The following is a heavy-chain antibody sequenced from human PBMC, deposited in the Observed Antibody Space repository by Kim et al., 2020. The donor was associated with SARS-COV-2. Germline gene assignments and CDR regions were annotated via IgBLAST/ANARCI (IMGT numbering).Heavy chain of an antibody. CDR2: ISYDGSNK. CDR3: ATMXXXXXTGYYYAPFYXXXXXV. Sequence: GGSLRLSCAASGFSFSGHGMHWVRQAPGKGLEWVAVISYDGSNKYYADPVKGRXXXSXNNSKNTLXXEMTSXXXXXTAVYYCATMXXXXXTGYYYAPFYXXXXXVWGPXXXVTVS. J-gene: IGHJ6*02. D-gene: IGHD3-9*01. CDR1: GFSFSGHG. V-gene: IGHV3-30*03.